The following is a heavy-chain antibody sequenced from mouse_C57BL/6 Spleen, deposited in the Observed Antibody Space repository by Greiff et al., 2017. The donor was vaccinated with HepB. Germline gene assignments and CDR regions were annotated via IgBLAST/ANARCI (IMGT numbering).Heavy chain of an antibody. CDR1: GFSFNTYA. D-gene: IGHD1-1*01. V-gene: IGHV10-1*01. Sequence: EVKLVESGGGLVQPKGSLKLSCAASGFSFNTYAMNWVRQAPGKGLEWVARIRSKSNNYATYYADSVKDRFTISRDDSESMLYLQMNNLKTEDTAMYYCVRHRDYGGYYAMDYWGQGTSVTVSS. CDR2: IRSKSNNYAT. CDR3: VRHRDYGGYYAMDY. J-gene: IGHJ4*01.